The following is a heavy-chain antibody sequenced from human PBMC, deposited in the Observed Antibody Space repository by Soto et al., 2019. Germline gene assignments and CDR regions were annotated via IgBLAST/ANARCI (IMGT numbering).Heavy chain of an antibody. V-gene: IGHV1-46*01. CDR2: INPSGGST. J-gene: IGHJ6*02. Sequence: ASVKVSCKASGYTFTSYYMHWVRQAPGQGLEWMGIINPSGGSTSYAQKLQGRVTMTTDTSTSTAYMELRSLRSDDTAVYYCARNYDFWSGYYPDYYYYGMDVWGQGTTVTVSS. D-gene: IGHD3-3*01. CDR3: ARNYDFWSGYYPDYYYYGMDV. CDR1: GYTFTSYY.